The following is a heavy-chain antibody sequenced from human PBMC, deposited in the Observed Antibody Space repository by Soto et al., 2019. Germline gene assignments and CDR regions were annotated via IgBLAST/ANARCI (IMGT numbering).Heavy chain of an antibody. CDR1: GFTFSSYA. CDR3: ARGSSGWYFDY. Sequence: GGSLRLSCAASGFTFSSYAMHWVRQAPGKGLEWVAVISYDGSNKYYADSVKGRFTISRDNSKNTLYLQMNSLRAEDTAVYYCARGSSGWYFDYWGQGTLVTVSS. J-gene: IGHJ4*02. CDR2: ISYDGSNK. V-gene: IGHV3-30-3*01. D-gene: IGHD6-19*01.